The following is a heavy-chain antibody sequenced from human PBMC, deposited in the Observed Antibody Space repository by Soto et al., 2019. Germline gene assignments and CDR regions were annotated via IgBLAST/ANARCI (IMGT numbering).Heavy chain of an antibody. CDR2: IWYDGTNE. D-gene: IGHD3-22*01. CDR1: GFSFSSYG. Sequence: GGSLRLSCAASGFSFSSYGMHWVRQAPGKGLEWVALIWYDGTNENHADSVKGRFTISRDNSKNTLYLQMNSLRAEDTAVYYCARDYYDSSGYGPALDYWGQGP. CDR3: ARDYYDSSGYGPALDY. J-gene: IGHJ4*02. V-gene: IGHV3-33*01.